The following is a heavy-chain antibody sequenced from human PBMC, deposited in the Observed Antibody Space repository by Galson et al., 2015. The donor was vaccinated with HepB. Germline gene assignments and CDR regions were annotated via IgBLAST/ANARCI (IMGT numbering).Heavy chain of an antibody. CDR3: ARVGLYDFWSGYLAGYYYCMDV. V-gene: IGHV1-18*01. CDR2: ISAYNGNT. CDR1: GYTFTSYG. J-gene: IGHJ6*03. Sequence: SVKVSCKASGYTFTSYGISWVRQAPGQGLEWMGWISAYNGNTNYAQKLQGRVTMTTDTSTSTAYMELRSLRSDDTAVYYCARVGLYDFWSGYLAGYYYCMDVWGKGTTVTVSS. D-gene: IGHD3-3*01.